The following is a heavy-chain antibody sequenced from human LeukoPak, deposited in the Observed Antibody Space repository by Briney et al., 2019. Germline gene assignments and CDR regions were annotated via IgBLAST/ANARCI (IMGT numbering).Heavy chain of an antibody. CDR2: INPNSGGT. CDR3: ARDSSGYYLVDY. J-gene: IGHJ4*02. Sequence: ASVKVSCKASGYTFTGYYMHWVRQAPGQGLEWMGWINPNSGGTNYAQKFQGRVTMTRDTSISTAYMELSRLRSDDTAVYYCARDSSGYYLVDYWGQGTLVTVSS. D-gene: IGHD3-22*01. CDR1: GYTFTGYY. V-gene: IGHV1-2*02.